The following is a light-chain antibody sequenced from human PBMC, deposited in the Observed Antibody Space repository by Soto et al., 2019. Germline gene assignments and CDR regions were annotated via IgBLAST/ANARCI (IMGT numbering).Light chain of an antibody. CDR2: GAS. CDR3: QQYGSSPPSVT. J-gene: IGKJ5*01. V-gene: IGKV3-20*01. Sequence: EIVLTQSPGTLSLSPGERATLSCRASQSVSSAYLAWYQQKRGHAPTLLIYGASNRATGIPDRFSGSGSGTDFTLTISSLEPEDLAVYDCQQYGSSPPSVTFGQGTRLEIK. CDR1: QSVSSAY.